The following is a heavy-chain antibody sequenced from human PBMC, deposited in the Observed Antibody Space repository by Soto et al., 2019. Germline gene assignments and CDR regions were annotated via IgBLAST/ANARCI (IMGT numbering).Heavy chain of an antibody. CDR1: GFTFDDYA. CDR2: ISWNSGSI. V-gene: IGHV3-9*01. CDR3: AQDNGYMTHAFDI. J-gene: IGHJ3*02. D-gene: IGHD1-1*01. Sequence: EVQLVESGGGLVQPGRSLRLSCAASGFTFDDYAMHWVRQAPGKGLEWVSGISWNSGSIGYADSVKGRFTISRDNAKNSLYLQMNSLRAEDTALYYCAQDNGYMTHAFDIWGQGTMVTVSS.